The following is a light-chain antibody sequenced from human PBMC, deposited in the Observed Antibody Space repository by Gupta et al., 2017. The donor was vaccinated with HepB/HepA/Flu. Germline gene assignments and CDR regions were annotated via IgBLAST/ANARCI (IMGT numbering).Light chain of an antibody. Sequence: QSALTQPASVSGSPGQSITLSRTGTRSEVGGYNYVSWYQQHPGKAPKLMIYDVSNRPSGVSNRFSGSKSGNTASLTISGLQAEDEADYYCSSYTSSSTLVVFGGGTKLTVL. CDR1: RSEVGGYNY. CDR3: SSYTSSSTLVV. J-gene: IGLJ2*01. CDR2: DVS. V-gene: IGLV2-14*01.